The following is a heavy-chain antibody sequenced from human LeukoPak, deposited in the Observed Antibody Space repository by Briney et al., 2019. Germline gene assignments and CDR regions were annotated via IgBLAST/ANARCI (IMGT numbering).Heavy chain of an antibody. Sequence: PGRSLRLSCAASGFTFSSYGMHWVRQAPGKGLEWVAVIWYDGSNKYYADSVKGRFTISRDNSKNTLYLQMNSLRDEDTAVYYCARDGTDTQYYFDYWGQGTLVTVSS. CDR2: IWYDGSNK. CDR3: ARDGTDTQYYFDY. CDR1: GFTFSSYG. J-gene: IGHJ4*02. D-gene: IGHD5-18*01. V-gene: IGHV3-33*08.